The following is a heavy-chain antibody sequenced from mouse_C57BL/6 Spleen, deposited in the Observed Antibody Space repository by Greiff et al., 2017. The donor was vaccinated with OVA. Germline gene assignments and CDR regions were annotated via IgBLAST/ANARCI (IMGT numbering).Heavy chain of an antibody. D-gene: IGHD4-1*01. CDR1: GYTFTDYY. CDR2: IGPGSGST. CDR3: ARRTGTEWYFDV. Sequence: QVQLQQSGAELVKPGASVKISCKASGYTFTDYYINWVKQRPGQGLEWIGEIGPGSGSTYYNEKFKGKATLTADKSSSTAYMQLSSLTSEDSAVYFCARRTGTEWYFDVWGTGPTVTVSS. V-gene: IGHV1-77*01. J-gene: IGHJ1*03.